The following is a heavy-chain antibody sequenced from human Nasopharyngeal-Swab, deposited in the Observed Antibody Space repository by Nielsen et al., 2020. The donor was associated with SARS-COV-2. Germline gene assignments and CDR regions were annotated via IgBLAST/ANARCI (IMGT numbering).Heavy chain of an antibody. CDR3: ARGLRKVPIFPASQYYFDY. J-gene: IGHJ4*02. D-gene: IGHD3-9*01. CDR1: GGFFRGFY. V-gene: IGHV4-34*01. Sequence: GSLRLSCAVYGGFFRGFYWSWIRQPPGKGLEWIGEINDSGSTNYNLSLTSRVTMSVDTSKSQFSLKLNSVTAADTAVYYCARGLRKVPIFPASQYYFDYWGQGTLVTVSS. CDR2: INDSGST.